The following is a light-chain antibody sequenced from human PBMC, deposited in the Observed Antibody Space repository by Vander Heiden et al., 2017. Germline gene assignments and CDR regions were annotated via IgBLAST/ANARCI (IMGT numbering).Light chain of an antibody. CDR3: QQSYSIPYT. Sequence: DIQMTQSPSSLSASVGDRVTITCRASQSTSTYLNWYHQKPGKAPKLLIYAASSLQSGVPSRCSGSGSGTEFTLTISSLQPEDFATYYCQQSYSIPYTFGEGTKLEIK. V-gene: IGKV1-39*01. CDR2: AAS. J-gene: IGKJ2*01. CDR1: QSTSTY.